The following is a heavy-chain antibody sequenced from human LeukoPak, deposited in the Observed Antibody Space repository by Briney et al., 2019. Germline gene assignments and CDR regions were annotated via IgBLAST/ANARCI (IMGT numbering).Heavy chain of an antibody. V-gene: IGHV3-48*03. Sequence: GGSLRLSCAASGFIFSSYEMNWVRQAPGKGLEWVSYISSSGSTIYYADSVKGRFTISRDNAQNSLYLQMNSLRAEDTAVYYCASYHESSGFLRNFDYWGQGTLVTVSS. CDR3: ASYHESSGFLRNFDY. J-gene: IGHJ4*02. CDR1: GFIFSSYE. CDR2: ISSSGSTI. D-gene: IGHD3-22*01.